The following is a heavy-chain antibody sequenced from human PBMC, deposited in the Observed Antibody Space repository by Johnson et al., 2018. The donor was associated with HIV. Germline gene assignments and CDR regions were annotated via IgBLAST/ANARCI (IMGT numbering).Heavy chain of an antibody. CDR2: ISYDGSNK. Sequence: QVQLVESGGGVVQPGRSLRLSCASSGFTFSSYAMHWVRQAPGKGLEWVAVISYDGSNKYYADSVKGRFTISRDNSKNTLYLQMNSLRAEDTAEYYCAKDCVGVWWSRAFDIWGQGTMVTVSS. J-gene: IGHJ3*02. CDR3: AKDCVGVWWSRAFDI. CDR1: GFTFSSYA. D-gene: IGHD2-21*01. V-gene: IGHV3-30*04.